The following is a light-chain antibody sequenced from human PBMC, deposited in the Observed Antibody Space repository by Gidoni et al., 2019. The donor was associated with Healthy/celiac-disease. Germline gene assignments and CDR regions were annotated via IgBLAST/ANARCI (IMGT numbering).Light chain of an antibody. CDR2: EAS. V-gene: IGKV1-33*01. Sequence: DIQMNQSPSSLSASVGDRVTIPCQASQDISNYLNWYQQKPGKAPKLLIYEASNLEPGVPSRFSGSGSGTDFTFTISSLQPEDIATYYCQQYVNLPATFGPGTKVDIK. CDR3: QQYVNLPAT. CDR1: QDISNY. J-gene: IGKJ3*01.